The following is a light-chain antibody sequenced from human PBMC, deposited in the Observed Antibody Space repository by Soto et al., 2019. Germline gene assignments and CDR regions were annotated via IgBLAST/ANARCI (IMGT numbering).Light chain of an antibody. CDR1: SSNIGSNT. CDR2: NNN. V-gene: IGLV1-44*01. CDR3: ASWDDSLNAWV. J-gene: IGLJ3*02. Sequence: QAVVTQPPSASGTPGQWVTISCSGSSSNIGSNTVHWYQQLPGTAPRLLIYNNNQRPSGVPDRLSASKSGTSASLALTEVQSEDEADYYCASWDDSLNAWVFGGGTKVTVL.